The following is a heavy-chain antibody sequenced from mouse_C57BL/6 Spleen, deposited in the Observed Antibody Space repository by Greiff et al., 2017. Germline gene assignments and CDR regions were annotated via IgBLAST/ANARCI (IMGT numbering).Heavy chain of an antibody. J-gene: IGHJ3*01. V-gene: IGHV1-61*01. CDR2: IYPSDSET. Sequence: VQLQQPGAELVRPGSSVKLSCKASGYTFTSYWMDWVKQRPGQGLEWIGNIYPSDSETHYNQKFKDKATLTVDKSSSTAYMQLSSLTSEDSAVYYCARSGYYDYDGGTWFAYWGQGTLVTVSA. CDR3: ARSGYYDYDGGTWFAY. D-gene: IGHD2-4*01. CDR1: GYTFTSYW.